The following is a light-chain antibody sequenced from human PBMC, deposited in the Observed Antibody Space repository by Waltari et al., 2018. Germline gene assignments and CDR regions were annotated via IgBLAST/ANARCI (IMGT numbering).Light chain of an antibody. CDR3: AAWDESHYV. CDR2: RNN. V-gene: IGLV1-47*01. Sequence: QSVLTQPPSASETPGQRVTISCSGSHSHLGSNFLYWYQQLPGRAPKLLIYRNNHRPSGVPDRFSGSKYGTSASLAISGLRSEDEGVYYCAAWDESHYVFGPGTEVTVL. CDR1: HSHLGSNF. J-gene: IGLJ1*01.